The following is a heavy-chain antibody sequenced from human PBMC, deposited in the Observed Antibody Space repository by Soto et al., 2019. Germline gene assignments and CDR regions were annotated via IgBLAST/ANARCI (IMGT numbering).Heavy chain of an antibody. CDR3: ARRSIAVAADY. CDR2: ISAYNGNT. CDR1: GYTFTSYG. V-gene: IGHV1-18*01. D-gene: IGHD6-19*01. Sequence: GASVKVSCKASGYTFTSYGISWVRQAPGQGLEWMGWISAYNGNTNYAQKLQGRVTITRDTSASTAYMELSSLRSEDTAVYYCARRSIAVAADYWGQGTLVTVSS. J-gene: IGHJ4*02.